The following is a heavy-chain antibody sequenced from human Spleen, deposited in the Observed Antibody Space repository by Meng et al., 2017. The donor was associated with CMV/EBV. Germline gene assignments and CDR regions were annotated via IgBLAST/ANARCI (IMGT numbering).Heavy chain of an antibody. CDR3: ARDSVHQRKQLPPPYYYGMDV. V-gene: IGHV4-39*07. D-gene: IGHD6-13*01. CDR2: IYYSGST. Sequence: SETLSLTCTVSGGSISSSSYYWGWIRQPPGKGLEWIGSIYYSGSTYYNPSLKRRVTISVDTSKNQFSLKLSSVTAADTAVYYCARDSVHQRKQLPPPYYYGMDVWGQGTTVTVSS. CDR1: GGSISSSSYY. J-gene: IGHJ6*02.